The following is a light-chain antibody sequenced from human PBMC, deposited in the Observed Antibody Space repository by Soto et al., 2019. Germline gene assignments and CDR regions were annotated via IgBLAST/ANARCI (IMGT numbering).Light chain of an antibody. CDR3: VLYMGRDTPYV. J-gene: IGLJ1*01. CDR1: SGSVSSSHH. Sequence: QTVVTQEPSFSVSPGETVTLTCGLSSGSVSSSHHPSWYQQTPGQSPRTLIHDTNRRSSGVPDRFSGSILGNKAALTITGAHAGDESESFCVLYMGRDTPYVFGSGTKLTVL. V-gene: IGLV8-61*01. CDR2: DTN.